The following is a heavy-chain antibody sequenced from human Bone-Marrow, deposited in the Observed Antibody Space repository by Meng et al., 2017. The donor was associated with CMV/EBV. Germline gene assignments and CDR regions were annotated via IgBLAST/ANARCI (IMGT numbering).Heavy chain of an antibody. CDR3: ATNDFWSGPDPYYGLDV. D-gene: IGHD3-3*01. J-gene: IGHJ6*01. V-gene: IGHV4-61*01. CDR2: IYYSGSA. Sequence: SETLSLTCTVSGGSVSSGSYYWSWIRQPPGKGLEWIGYIYYSGSANYNPSFKSRVTISVDTSKNQFSLKLSSLTAADTAVYYCATNDFWSGPDPYYGLDVWGQGTTVTGSS. CDR1: GGSVSSGSYY.